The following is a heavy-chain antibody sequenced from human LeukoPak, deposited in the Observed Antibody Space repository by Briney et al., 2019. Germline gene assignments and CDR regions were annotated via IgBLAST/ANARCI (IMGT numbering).Heavy chain of an antibody. CDR3: ARTYCSSTSCAPD. CDR2: MNPNSGNT. Sequence: ASVKVSSTASGYTFTSYDINWVRQATGQGLEWMGWMNPNSGNTGYAQKFQGRVTMTRNTSISTAYMELSSLRSEDTAVYYCARTYCSSTSCAPDWGQGTLVTVSS. J-gene: IGHJ4*02. V-gene: IGHV1-8*01. CDR1: GYTFTSYD. D-gene: IGHD2-2*01.